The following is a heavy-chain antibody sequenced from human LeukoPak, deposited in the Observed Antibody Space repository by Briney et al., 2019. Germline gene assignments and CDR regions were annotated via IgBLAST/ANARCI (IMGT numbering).Heavy chain of an antibody. Sequence: PGGSLRLSCAASGFTFSSYAMHWVRQAPGKGLEWMAIISFDGRKTNQADSVKGRFTLSRDNSKTTVYLQMNSLRGEDAAVYYCARRPAVTYDYYYYYYGMDVWGYGTTVTVSS. CDR2: ISFDGRKT. J-gene: IGHJ6*04. D-gene: IGHD3-3*01. V-gene: IGHV3-30*04. CDR1: GFTFSSYA. CDR3: ARRPAVTYDYYYYYYGMDV.